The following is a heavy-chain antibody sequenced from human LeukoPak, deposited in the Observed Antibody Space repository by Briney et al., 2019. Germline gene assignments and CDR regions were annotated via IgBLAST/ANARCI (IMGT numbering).Heavy chain of an antibody. D-gene: IGHD2-15*01. CDR2: VHYSGNT. J-gene: IGHJ4*02. Sequence: PSETLSLTCTVSGDSISSSSYYWGWIRQPPGQGLEWIGSVHYSGNTYNTSSLKSRVTISVDTSKNQFSLNLNSVTAADTAVYYCARQEPLVVVSATCCYCDYWGQGTLVTVSS. CDR1: GDSISSSSYY. V-gene: IGHV4-39*01. CDR3: ARQEPLVVVSATCCYCDY.